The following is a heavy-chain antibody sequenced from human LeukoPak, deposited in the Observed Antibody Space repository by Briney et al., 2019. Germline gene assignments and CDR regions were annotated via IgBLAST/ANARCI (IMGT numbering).Heavy chain of an antibody. D-gene: IGHD1-14*01. CDR2: ISSSSSYI. CDR3: ARVTPTSPNRGRADH. CDR1: GFTFSSYS. J-gene: IGHJ4*02. V-gene: IGHV3-21*01. Sequence: GGSLRLSCAASGFTFSSYSMSWVRQAPGKGLEWVSSISSSSSYIYYADSVKGRFTISRDNAKNSLYLQMNSLRAEDTAVYYCARVTPTSPNRGRADHWGQGTLVTVSS.